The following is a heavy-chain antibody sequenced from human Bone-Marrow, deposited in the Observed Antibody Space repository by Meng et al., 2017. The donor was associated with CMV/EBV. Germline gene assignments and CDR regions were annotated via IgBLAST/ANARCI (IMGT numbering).Heavy chain of an antibody. CDR2: VYDTWST. V-gene: IGHV4-61*01. CDR3: ARGVGIAVAWKARFDP. Sequence: SETLSLTCTVSGGSVNSDTYYWSWIRQPPGKGLEWIGHVYDTWSTNYNSSLKSRVTISVDTSKNQFSLKLSSVTAADTAVYYCARGVGIAVAWKARFDPWGQGTLVTVSS. D-gene: IGHD6-19*01. CDR1: GGSVNSDTYY. J-gene: IGHJ5*02.